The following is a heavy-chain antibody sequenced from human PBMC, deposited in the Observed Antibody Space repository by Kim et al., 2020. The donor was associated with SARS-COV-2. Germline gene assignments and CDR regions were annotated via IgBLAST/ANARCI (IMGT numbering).Heavy chain of an antibody. CDR1: GGSFSGYY. D-gene: IGHD3-16*02. V-gene: IGHV4-34*01. Sequence: SETLSLICAVYGGSFSGYYWSWIRQPPGKGLEWIGEINHSGSTNYNPSLKSRVTISVDTSKNQFSLKLSSVTAADTAVYYCARGRHYDYVWGSYHSFDY. CDR2: INHSGST. J-gene: IGHJ4*01. CDR3: ARGRHYDYVWGSYHSFDY.